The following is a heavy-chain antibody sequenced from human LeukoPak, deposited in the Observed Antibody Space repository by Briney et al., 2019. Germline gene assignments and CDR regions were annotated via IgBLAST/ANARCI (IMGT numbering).Heavy chain of an antibody. D-gene: IGHD3-10*01. V-gene: IGHV4-59*01. Sequence: LETLSLTRIVSRGSISIYYWSCMRQTLRKGLECMGHIYYIVSTKYNPSLKSRVTISVDTSKNQFSLKLSSVTAADTAVYYCARDPQTTYYYGSGSYRSATGFDPWGQGTLVTVSS. CDR3: ARDPQTTYYYGSGSYRSATGFDP. CDR2: IYYIVST. J-gene: IGHJ5*02. CDR1: RGSISIYY.